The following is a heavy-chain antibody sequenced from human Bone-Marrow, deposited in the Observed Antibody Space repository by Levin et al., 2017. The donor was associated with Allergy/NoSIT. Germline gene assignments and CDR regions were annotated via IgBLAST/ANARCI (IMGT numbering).Heavy chain of an antibody. D-gene: IGHD2-21*02. Sequence: ASVKVSCKTYGYSFNIYGINWVRQAPGQGLEWMGWVSTVNGDTNYAQKFQGRVTMSTDTSTNTAYMELRSLRSDDTAVYYCARICAGDCFCHWGQGTLVTVSS. V-gene: IGHV1-18*01. J-gene: IGHJ4*02. CDR2: VSTVNGDT. CDR3: ARICAGDCFCH. CDR1: GYSFNIYG.